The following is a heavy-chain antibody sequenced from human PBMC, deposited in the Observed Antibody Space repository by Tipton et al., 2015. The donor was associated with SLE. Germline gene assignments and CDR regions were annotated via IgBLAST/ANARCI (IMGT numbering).Heavy chain of an antibody. V-gene: IGHV3-30*02. CDR3: AKDFPQVGATPD. Sequence: GSLRLSCAASGFTFSSYGMHWVRQAPGKGLEWVAFIRYDGSNKYYADSVKGRFTISRDNSKNTLYLQMNSLRAEDTAVYYCAKDFPQVGATPDWGQGTLVTVSS. D-gene: IGHD1-26*01. CDR1: GFTFSSYG. J-gene: IGHJ4*02. CDR2: IRYDGSNK.